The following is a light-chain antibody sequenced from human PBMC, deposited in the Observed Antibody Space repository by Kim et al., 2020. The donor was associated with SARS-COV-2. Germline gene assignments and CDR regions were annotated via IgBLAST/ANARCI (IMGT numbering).Light chain of an antibody. V-gene: IGKV3-15*01. CDR1: QSVSNN. CDR2: GAS. CDR3: QQYNNRPRT. Sequence: VSPGERATLSCRASQSVSNNLAWYQQKPGQAPRLLIYGASTRATGIPARFSGSGSGTEFTLTISSLQSEDFAVYYCQQYNNRPRTFGQGTKVDIK. J-gene: IGKJ1*01.